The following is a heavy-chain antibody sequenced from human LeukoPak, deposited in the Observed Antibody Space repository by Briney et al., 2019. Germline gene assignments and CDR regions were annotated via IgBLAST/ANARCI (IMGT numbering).Heavy chain of an antibody. Sequence: PSETLSLTCAVYGGSFSGYYWSWIRQPPGKGLEWIGETNHSGSTNYNPSLKSRVTISVDTSKNQFSLKLSSVTAADTAVYYCARGVVVVPAAMGPHFDYWGQGTLVTVSS. V-gene: IGHV4-34*01. D-gene: IGHD2-2*01. CDR1: GGSFSGYY. J-gene: IGHJ4*02. CDR2: TNHSGST. CDR3: ARGVVVVPAAMGPHFDY.